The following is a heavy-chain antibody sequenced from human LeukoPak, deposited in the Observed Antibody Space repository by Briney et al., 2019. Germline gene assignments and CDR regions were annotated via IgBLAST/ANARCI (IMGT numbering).Heavy chain of an antibody. CDR3: ARDEYSNYGVVPDY. D-gene: IGHD4-11*01. CDR1: EFTFSRYA. CDR2: ISRTGSYM. V-gene: IGHV3-21*05. Sequence: GGSLRLSCAASEFTFSRYAMSWVRQAPGKGLEWVSYISRTGSYMFYADSVKGRFTISRDNAKNSLYLQMNSLRGEDTAVYYCARDEYSNYGVVPDYWGQGTLVTVSS. J-gene: IGHJ4*02.